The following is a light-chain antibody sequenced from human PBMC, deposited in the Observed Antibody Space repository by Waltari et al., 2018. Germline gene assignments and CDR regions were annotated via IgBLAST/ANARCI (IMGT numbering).Light chain of an antibody. CDR3: QQYTGYSYT. CDR2: KAS. Sequence: IQMTQSPSTLSASVGDRVSITFRASQSINNWLAWYQQKAGKAPKLLLYKASSLESGVPSRFSGSGYGTEFTLTISSLQPDDFATYYCQQYTGYSYTFGQGTKLEIK. V-gene: IGKV1-5*03. J-gene: IGKJ2*01. CDR1: QSINNW.